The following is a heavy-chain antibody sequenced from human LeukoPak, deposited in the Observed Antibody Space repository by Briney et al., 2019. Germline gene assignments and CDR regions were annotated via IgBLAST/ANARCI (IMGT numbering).Heavy chain of an antibody. J-gene: IGHJ3*02. D-gene: IGHD5-24*01. V-gene: IGHV1-2*02. CDR2: INPNSGGT. Sequence: GASVKVSCKASGYPFTGYFLHWVRQAPGQGLEWMGWINPNSGGTNFAQKFQGRVTMTRDTSISTAYMELSRLRSDDTAVYFCARVMASDGAFDIWGQGTIVTVSS. CDR3: ARVMASDGAFDI. CDR1: GYPFTGYF.